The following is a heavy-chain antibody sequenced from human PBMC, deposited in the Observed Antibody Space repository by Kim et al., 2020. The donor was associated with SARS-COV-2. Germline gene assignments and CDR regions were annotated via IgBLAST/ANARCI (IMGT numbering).Heavy chain of an antibody. CDR3: ARQIGSIQWLAPQYTYYYYGMDV. D-gene: IGHD6-19*01. CDR1: GGSISSSSYY. Sequence: SETLSLTCTVSGGSISSSSYYWGWIRQPPGKGLEWIGSIYYSGSTYYNPSLKSRVTISVDTSKNQFSLKLSSVTAADTAVYYCARQIGSIQWLAPQYTYYYYGMDVWGQGTTVTVSS. J-gene: IGHJ6*02. V-gene: IGHV4-39*01. CDR2: IYYSGST.